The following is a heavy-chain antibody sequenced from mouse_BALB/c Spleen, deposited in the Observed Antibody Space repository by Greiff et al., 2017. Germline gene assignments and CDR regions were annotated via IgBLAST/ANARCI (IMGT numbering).Heavy chain of an antibody. V-gene: IGHV5-6-3*01. Sequence: EVQGVESGGGLVQPGGSLKLSCAASGFTFSSYGMSWVRQTPDKRLELVATINSNGGSTYYPDSVKGRFTISRDNAKNTLYLQMSSLKSEDTAMYYCARDRELGFAYWGQGTLVTVSA. CDR2: INSNGGST. CDR1: GFTFSSYG. D-gene: IGHD4-1*01. J-gene: IGHJ3*01. CDR3: ARDRELGFAY.